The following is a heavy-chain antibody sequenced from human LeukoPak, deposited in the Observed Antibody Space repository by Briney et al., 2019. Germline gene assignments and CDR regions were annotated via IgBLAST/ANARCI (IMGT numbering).Heavy chain of an antibody. CDR3: ARSELLWFGKVNSGFDF. J-gene: IGHJ4*02. CDR1: GGSISSYY. D-gene: IGHD3-10*01. Sequence: SETLSLTCTVSGGSISSYYWSWIRQPAGKGLEWIGRIYTSGSTNYNPSLMSRVTISVDTSENQFSLKLNSVTAADTAMYYCARSELLWFGKVNSGFDFWGQGTLVTVSS. CDR2: IYTSGST. V-gene: IGHV4-4*07.